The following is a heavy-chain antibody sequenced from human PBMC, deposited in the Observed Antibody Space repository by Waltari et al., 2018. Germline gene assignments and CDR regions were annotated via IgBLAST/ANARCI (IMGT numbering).Heavy chain of an antibody. J-gene: IGHJ4*02. CDR2: INYNGNEK. CDR3: ATYRWLGY. D-gene: IGHD3-10*01. CDR1: EFPFSTFW. V-gene: IGHV3-7*03. Sequence: EVQLVESGGAWGTPGGSRRFSVVSSEFPFSTFWMTWARQAPGRGLEWVANINYNGNEKNYVDSVKGRFTISRDNARSSLYLQMNSLRVEDTAVYYCATYRWLGYWGQGALVTVSS.